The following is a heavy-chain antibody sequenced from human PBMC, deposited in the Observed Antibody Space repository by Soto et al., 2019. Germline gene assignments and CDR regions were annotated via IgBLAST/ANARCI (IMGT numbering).Heavy chain of an antibody. CDR3: ARLVYDTRLNYMYFDF. CDR2: IFHDGTA. CDR1: GVSISSGNW. V-gene: IGHV4-4*02. Sequence: PSGTLSLTCAVSGVSISSGNWWTWVRQTPQRGLEYIGEIFHDGTANYYPSFEGRVAISVDTSKNQFSLKLTSVTAADTAIYFCARLVYDTRLNYMYFDFWGQGALVTVSS. D-gene: IGHD3-10*01. J-gene: IGHJ4*02.